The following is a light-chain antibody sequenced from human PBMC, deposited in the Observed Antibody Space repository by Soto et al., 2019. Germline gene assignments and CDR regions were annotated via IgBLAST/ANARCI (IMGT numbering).Light chain of an antibody. CDR3: ALYMGGGIWV. CDR2: TTS. V-gene: IGLV8-61*01. J-gene: IGLJ3*02. Sequence: QAVVTQEPSFSVSPGGTVTLTCGLTSGSFSSSYYPSWSQQTPGQAPRSLIYTTSTRSSGVPDRFSGSILGNKAALIITGAQADDEAHYYCALYMGGGIWVFGGGTKLTVL. CDR1: SGSFSSSYY.